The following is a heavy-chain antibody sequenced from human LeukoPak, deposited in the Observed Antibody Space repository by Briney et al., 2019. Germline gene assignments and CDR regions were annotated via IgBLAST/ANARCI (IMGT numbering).Heavy chain of an antibody. CDR2: ISDSSRFI. CDR3: ARDSEPLEYCGGDCYSSFDY. J-gene: IGHJ4*02. V-gene: IGHV3-21*01. Sequence: PGGSLRLSCEASGFTFSSYEMNWVRQAPGKGLEWVSSISDSSRFISYTDSVRGRFTISRDNAKNSLYLQMNSLRAEDTAVYFCARDSEPLEYCGGDCYSSFDYWGQGTLVTVSS. CDR1: GFTFSSYE. D-gene: IGHD2-21*02.